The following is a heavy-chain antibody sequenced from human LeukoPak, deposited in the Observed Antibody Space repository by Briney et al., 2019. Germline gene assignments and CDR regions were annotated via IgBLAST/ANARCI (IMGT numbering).Heavy chain of an antibody. CDR3: AKDVAYYYDSSGYALPYYFDY. CDR1: GFTFSSSA. V-gene: IGHV3-23*01. CDR2: ISASGGST. Sequence: GGSLRLSCAASGFTFSSSAMSWVRQVPGKGLEWVSGISASGGSTSYADSVRGRFTISRDNSKNTLYLQMNSLRAEDTAVYRCAKDVAYYYDSSGYALPYYFDYWGQGTLVTVSS. J-gene: IGHJ4*02. D-gene: IGHD3-22*01.